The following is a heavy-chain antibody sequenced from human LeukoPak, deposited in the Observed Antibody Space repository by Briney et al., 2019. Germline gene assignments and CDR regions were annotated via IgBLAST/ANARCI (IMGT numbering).Heavy chain of an antibody. CDR1: GYTFTGYY. CDR2: INPNSGGT. D-gene: IGHD1-26*01. J-gene: IGHJ5*02. CDR3: AREGGSLGYSGSYYWFDP. Sequence: ASVEVSCKASGYTFTGYYMHWVRQAPGQGLEWMGWINPNSGGTNYAQKFQGRVTMTRDTSISTAYMELSRLRSDDTAVYHCAREGGSLGYSGSYYWFDPWGQGTLVTVSS. V-gene: IGHV1-2*02.